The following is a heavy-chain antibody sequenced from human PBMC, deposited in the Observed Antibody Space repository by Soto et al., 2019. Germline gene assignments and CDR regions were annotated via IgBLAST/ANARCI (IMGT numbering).Heavy chain of an antibody. D-gene: IGHD3-22*01. CDR1: GGSISSGDYY. V-gene: IGHV4-30-4*01. Sequence: QVQLQESGPGLVKPSQTLSLTCTVSGGSISSGDYYWSWIRQPPGKGLEWIGYIYYSGSTYYNPSLKSRVTISVDTSKNQFSLKLSSVTAADTAVYYCARVRGRDYYDSSGYPYYYYGMDVWGQGTTVTVSS. CDR3: ARVRGRDYYDSSGYPYYYYGMDV. J-gene: IGHJ6*02. CDR2: IYYSGST.